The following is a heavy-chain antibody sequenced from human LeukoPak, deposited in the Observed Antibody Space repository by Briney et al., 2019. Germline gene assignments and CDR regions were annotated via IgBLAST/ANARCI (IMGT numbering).Heavy chain of an antibody. CDR3: AREGSGYYYNYFDY. CDR1: GFTFSGFW. J-gene: IGHJ4*02. CDR2: ISYDGSNK. D-gene: IGHD3-22*01. Sequence: GGSLRLSCAVSGFTFSGFWMSWSRQAPGKGLEWVAVISYDGSNKYYADSVKGRFTISRDNSKNTLYLQMNSLRAEDTAVYYCAREGSGYYYNYFDYWGQGTLVTVSS. V-gene: IGHV3-30-3*01.